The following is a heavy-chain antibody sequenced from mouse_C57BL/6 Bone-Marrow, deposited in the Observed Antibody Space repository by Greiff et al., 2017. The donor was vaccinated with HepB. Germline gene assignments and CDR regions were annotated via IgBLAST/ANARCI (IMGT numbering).Heavy chain of an antibody. CDR3: ARRGPYYAMDY. V-gene: IGHV1-82*01. CDR2: IYPGDGDT. CDR1: GYAFRSSW. Sequence: VQLQQSGPELVKPGASVKISCKASGYAFRSSWMNWVKQRPGKGLEWIGRIYPGDGDTNYNGKFKGKATLTADKSSSTAYMQLSSLTSEDSAVYFCARRGPYYAMDYWGQGTSVTVSS. J-gene: IGHJ4*01.